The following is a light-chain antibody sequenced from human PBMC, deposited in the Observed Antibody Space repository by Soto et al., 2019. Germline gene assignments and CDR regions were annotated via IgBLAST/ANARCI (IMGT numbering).Light chain of an antibody. J-gene: IGKJ2*01. CDR1: QYISNY. Sequence: DIKMTQSPSSLSASVGDRVTITCRASQYISNYLNWYQQKSGTAPKLLIHTASTLQSGVPSRFSGRGSGPDFTLTISRVQPGDFAIYFCQQSYSTPRTFGQGTTLEIK. CDR3: QQSYSTPRT. V-gene: IGKV1-39*01. CDR2: TAS.